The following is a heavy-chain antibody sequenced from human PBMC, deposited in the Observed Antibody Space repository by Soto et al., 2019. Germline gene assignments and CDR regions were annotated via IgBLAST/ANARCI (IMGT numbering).Heavy chain of an antibody. CDR3: TTDQLAVAGRTYYFDX. J-gene: IGHJ4*02. V-gene: IGHV3-15*01. D-gene: IGHD6-19*01. CDR1: GFTFSNAW. Sequence: GGSLRLSFAASGFTFSNAWMSWVRQAPGKGLEWVVRIRSKSDGETTDYAASVRCRFVISRDDSKSTLYLQMNDLKTEDAAVYYCTTDQLAVAGRTYYFDXWGQGALVTVSX. CDR2: IRSKSDGETT.